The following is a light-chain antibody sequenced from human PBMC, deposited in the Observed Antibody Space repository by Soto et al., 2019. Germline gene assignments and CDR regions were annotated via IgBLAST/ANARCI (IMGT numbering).Light chain of an antibody. CDR2: GAS. V-gene: IGKV3-15*01. Sequence: EIVMTQSPATLSVSPGERATLSCRASQSVSSTLAWYQQKPGQAPRLLIYGASTRATGIPARFSGSGSGTEFTLTINSLQSEDFAVYYCQQYNNWPPLTFGGGTKVDIK. CDR3: QQYNNWPPLT. J-gene: IGKJ4*01. CDR1: QSVSST.